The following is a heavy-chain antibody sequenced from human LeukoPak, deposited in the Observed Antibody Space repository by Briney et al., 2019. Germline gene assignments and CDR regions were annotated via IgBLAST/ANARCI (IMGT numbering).Heavy chain of an antibody. CDR2: IYYSGST. J-gene: IGHJ5*02. CDR3: ARDQEGGATWGYNWFDP. CDR1: GGSISSSNYY. V-gene: IGHV4-39*07. D-gene: IGHD1-26*01. Sequence: SETLSLTCTVSGGSISSSNYYWDWIRQPPGKGLEWIGSIYYSGSTYYNPSLNSRVTLSLDTSKNQFSLKLTSVTAADTAVYYCARDQEGGATWGYNWFDPWGQGTLVTVSS.